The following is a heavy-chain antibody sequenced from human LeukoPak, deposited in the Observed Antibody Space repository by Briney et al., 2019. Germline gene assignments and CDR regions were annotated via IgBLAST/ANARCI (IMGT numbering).Heavy chain of an antibody. CDR2: IGTAGDT. CDR3: ARGTVTTGYYFDY. CDR1: GFTFSSYD. D-gene: IGHD4-17*01. J-gene: IGHJ4*02. V-gene: IGHV3-13*01. Sequence: GGSLRLSCAVSGFTFSSYDMHWVRQATGKGLEWVSAIGTAGDTYYPGSVKGRFTISRENAKNSLYLQMNSLRAGDTAVYYCARGTVTTGYYFDYWGQGTLVTVSS.